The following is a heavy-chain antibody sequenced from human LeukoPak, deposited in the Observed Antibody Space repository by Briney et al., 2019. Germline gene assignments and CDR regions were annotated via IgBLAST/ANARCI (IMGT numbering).Heavy chain of an antibody. CDR3: ARDPNMVRGVPNWFDP. V-gene: IGHV1-18*01. D-gene: IGHD3-10*01. Sequence: ASVKVSCKASGYTFINYGIMWVRQAPGQGLEWMGWISAYNGNTNYAQKLQGRVTMTTDTSTSTAYMELRSLRSDDTAVYYCARDPNMVRGVPNWFDPWGQGTLVTVSS. CDR1: GYTFINYG. J-gene: IGHJ5*02. CDR2: ISAYNGNT.